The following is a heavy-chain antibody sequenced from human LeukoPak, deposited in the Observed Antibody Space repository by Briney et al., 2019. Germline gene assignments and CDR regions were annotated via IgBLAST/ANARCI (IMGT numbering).Heavy chain of an antibody. CDR1: GYSFTSYW. CDR2: IYPGDSDT. CDR3: ARLERRVVVVPAAIGNWFDP. J-gene: IGHJ5*02. Sequence: GESLKISCKGSGYSFTSYWIGWVRQMPGKGLEWMGIIYPGDSDTRYSPSFQGQVTILADKSISTAYLQWSSLKASDTAMYYCARLERRVVVVPAAIGNWFDPWGQGTLVAVSS. V-gene: IGHV5-51*01. D-gene: IGHD2-2*02.